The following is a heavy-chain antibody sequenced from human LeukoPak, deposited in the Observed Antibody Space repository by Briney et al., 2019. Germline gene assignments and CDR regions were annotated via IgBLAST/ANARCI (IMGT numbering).Heavy chain of an antibody. D-gene: IGHD3-22*01. CDR1: GFTLSSYW. CDR2: INSDGSST. CDR3: ARDPSRNYYYDSSGYYGDAFDI. J-gene: IGHJ3*02. Sequence: AGSLRLSCAASGFTLSSYWMHWVRQAPGKGLVWVSRINSDGSSTSYADSVKGRFTISRDNAKNTLYLQMNSLRAEDTAVYYCARDPSRNYYYDSSGYYGDAFDIWGQGTMVTVSS. V-gene: IGHV3-74*01.